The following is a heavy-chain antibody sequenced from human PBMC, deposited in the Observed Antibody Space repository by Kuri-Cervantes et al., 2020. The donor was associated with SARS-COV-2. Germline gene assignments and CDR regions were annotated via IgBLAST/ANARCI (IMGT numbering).Heavy chain of an antibody. CDR3: ARVTSEYTNYGYYFDY. V-gene: IGHV3-30-3*01. CDR1: GFKFFTYA. CDR2: ISYDGTNK. J-gene: IGHJ4*02. D-gene: IGHD4-11*01. Sequence: GGPLRLSCAASGFKFFTYALHWVRQVPGKGLDWVAVISYDGTNKYYADAVKGRFTISRDNAENSLYLQMNSLRAEDTAVYYCARVTSEYTNYGYYFDYWGQGTLVTVSS.